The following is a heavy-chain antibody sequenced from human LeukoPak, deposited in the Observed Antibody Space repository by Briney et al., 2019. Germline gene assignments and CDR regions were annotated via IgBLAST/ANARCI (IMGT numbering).Heavy chain of an antibody. CDR1: GNTFTSDG. CDR3: ARDIVSGVRALEY. CDR2: ISVYNVNP. D-gene: IGHD3-10*01. V-gene: IGHV1-18*04. Sequence: ASVKVSCKSSGNTFTSDGITWVRQAPGQGLEWMGWISVYNVNPNYAQKLQGRVTMTTDTSTNTAYMELRSLRSDDTAVYYCARDIVSGVRALEYWGQGTLVTVSS. J-gene: IGHJ4*02.